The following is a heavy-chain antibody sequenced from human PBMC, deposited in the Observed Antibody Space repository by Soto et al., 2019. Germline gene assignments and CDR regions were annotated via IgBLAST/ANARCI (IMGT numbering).Heavy chain of an antibody. D-gene: IGHD1-26*01. CDR1: GGSISSSNW. J-gene: IGHJ6*02. V-gene: IGHV4-4*02. CDR2: IYHSGST. Sequence: QVQLQESGPGLVKPSGTLSLTCAVSGGSISSSNWWSWVRQPPGKGLEWIGEIYHSGSTNYNPSLKSPVTISVDKSKNQFSLKLRSVTAADTAVYYCASVSGSYYYGMDVWGQVITVTVSS. CDR3: ASVSGSYYYGMDV.